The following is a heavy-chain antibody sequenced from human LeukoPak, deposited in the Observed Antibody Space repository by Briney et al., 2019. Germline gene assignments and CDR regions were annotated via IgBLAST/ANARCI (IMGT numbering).Heavy chain of an antibody. Sequence: GGSLRLSCGASGFTFSSYGIQWLRQAPGKGLEGVGMISYDGGEKHYADSVKRRFTISRHNSKDALYLQMNSRTSEDAAVYYCAKEGGTTGWLTTDYWGQGTRVTVSS. CDR2: ISYDGGEK. J-gene: IGHJ4*02. V-gene: IGHV3-30*18. D-gene: IGHD1-1*01. CDR1: GFTFSSYG. CDR3: AKEGGTTGWLTTDY.